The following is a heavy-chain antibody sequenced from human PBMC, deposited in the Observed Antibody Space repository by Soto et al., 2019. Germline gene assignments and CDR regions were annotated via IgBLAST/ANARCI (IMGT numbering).Heavy chain of an antibody. CDR2: ISAYNGNT. D-gene: IGHD2-2*01. CDR3: ARSISVVVPAAPRGWFDP. Sequence: ASVKVSCKASGYTFTSYGISWVRQAPGQGLEWMGWISAYNGNTNYAQKLQGRVTMTTDTSTSTAYMELRSLRSDDTAVYYCARSISVVVPAAPRGWFDPWGQGTLVTVSS. V-gene: IGHV1-18*01. CDR1: GYTFTSYG. J-gene: IGHJ5*02.